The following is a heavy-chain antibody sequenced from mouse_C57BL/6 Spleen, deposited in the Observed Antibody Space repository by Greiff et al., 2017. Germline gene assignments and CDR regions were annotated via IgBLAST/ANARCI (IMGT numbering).Heavy chain of an antibody. D-gene: IGHD2-1*01. J-gene: IGHJ3*01. CDR3: TREGESDYGSQFDY. CDR2: IDPETGGT. CDR1: GYTFTDYE. V-gene: IGHV1-15*01. Sequence: QVQLKESGAELVRPGASVTLSCKASGYTFTDYEMHWVKQTPVHGLEWIGAIDPETGGTAYNQKFKGKAILTAYKSASTAYMELRSLTSKASAVYYCTREGESDYGSQFDYWGQGTLVTVAA.